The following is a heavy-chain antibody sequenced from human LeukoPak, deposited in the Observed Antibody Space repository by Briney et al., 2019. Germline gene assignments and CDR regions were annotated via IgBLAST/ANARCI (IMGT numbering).Heavy chain of an antibody. CDR3: TRGHYYGMDV. CDR2: ISSSSTYI. CDR1: EFTFKSYN. Sequence: GGSLRLSCAASEFTFKSYNMNWVRQAPGKGLEWVSSISSSSTYIYYADSVKGRSTISRDNAKNSLYLQMNSLRAEDTAVYYCTRGHYYGMDVWGKGTSVTVST. J-gene: IGHJ6*04. V-gene: IGHV3-21*01.